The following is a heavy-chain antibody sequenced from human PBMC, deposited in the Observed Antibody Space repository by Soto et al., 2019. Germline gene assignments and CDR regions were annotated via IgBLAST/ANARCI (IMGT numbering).Heavy chain of an antibody. D-gene: IGHD3-9*01. Sequence: GGSLRLSCAASGFTFSSYWMSWVRQAPGKGLEWVANIKQDGSEKYYVDSVKGRFTISRDNAKNSLYLQMSSLRAEDTAVYYCARVLDYDILTGYPHDAFDIWGQGTMVTVSS. V-gene: IGHV3-7*01. CDR2: IKQDGSEK. CDR3: ARVLDYDILTGYPHDAFDI. CDR1: GFTFSSYW. J-gene: IGHJ3*02.